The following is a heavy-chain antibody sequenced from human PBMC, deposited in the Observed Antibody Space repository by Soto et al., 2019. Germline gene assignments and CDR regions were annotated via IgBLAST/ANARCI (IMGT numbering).Heavy chain of an antibody. CDR1: GFTFSNYG. D-gene: IGHD6-13*01. V-gene: IGHV3-30*18. Sequence: QVQLVESGGGVVQPGRSLRLSCVTSGFTFSNYGMQWVRLAPGKGLEWVAVISYGGGAQYYADSVKGRFTISRDNSKNTLSLEMNSLRAEDTAVYYCVKEKTPRVSHSLDIWGQGIMVTVSS. CDR3: VKEKTPRVSHSLDI. J-gene: IGHJ3*02. CDR2: ISYGGGAQ.